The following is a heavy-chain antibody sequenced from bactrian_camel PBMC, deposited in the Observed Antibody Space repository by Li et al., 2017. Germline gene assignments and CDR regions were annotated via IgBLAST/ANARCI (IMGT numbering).Heavy chain of an antibody. J-gene: IGHJ4*01. Sequence: HVQLVESGGGSVQAGGSLRLSCTAYGGNYNFNCMGWFRQAPGKEREGIATIYTGDGRPYYADSLKDRFTISGDNAKNTLYLQMNNLKPEDTAMYYCAAALPPRSRWAHVGADCTAGYDFEYWGQGTQVTVS. V-gene: IGHV3S54*01. D-gene: IGHD3*01. CDR2: IYTGDGRP. CDR1: GGNYNFNC. CDR3: AAALPPRSRWAHVGADCTAGYDFEY.